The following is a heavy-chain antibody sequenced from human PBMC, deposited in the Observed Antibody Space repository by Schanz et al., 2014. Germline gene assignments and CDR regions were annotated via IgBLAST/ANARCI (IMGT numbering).Heavy chain of an antibody. V-gene: IGHV3-23*01. CDR1: GFTFSTFA. J-gene: IGHJ6*03. CDR3: AKGPYYYYYMDV. Sequence: EVQLLESGGGLVQPGGSLRLSCSASGFTFSTFAMHWVRQAPGKGLEWVSAISGSGGSTYYADSVKGRFTISGDSSKYTVYLQMNSLRADDTAVYYCAKGPYYYYYMDVWGNGTTVTVSS. CDR2: ISGSGGST.